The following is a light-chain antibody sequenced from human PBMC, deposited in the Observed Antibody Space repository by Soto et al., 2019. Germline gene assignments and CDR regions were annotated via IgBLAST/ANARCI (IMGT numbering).Light chain of an antibody. CDR3: QQFSSYPLT. Sequence: EFVLTQSPGILSLSPGERATLSCMASQTVRNNYLAWYQQKPGQAPRLLIYDASSRATGIPDRFSGGGSGTDFTLTISRLEPEDFAVYYCQQFSSYPLTFGGGTKVDIK. J-gene: IGKJ4*01. CDR1: QTVRNNY. V-gene: IGKV3-20*01. CDR2: DAS.